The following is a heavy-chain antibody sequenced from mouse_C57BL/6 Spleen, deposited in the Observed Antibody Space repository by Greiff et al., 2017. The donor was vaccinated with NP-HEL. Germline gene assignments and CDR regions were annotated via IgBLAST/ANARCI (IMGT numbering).Heavy chain of an antibody. J-gene: IGHJ1*03. CDR3: VREKITTVVAPNWYFDV. D-gene: IGHD1-1*01. CDR2: IRSKSSNYAT. V-gene: IGHV10-3*01. CDR1: GFTFNTYA. Sequence: EVMLVESGGGLVQPKGSLTLSCAASGFTFNTYAMHWVRQAPGKGLEWVARIRSKSSNYATYYADSVKDRFTISRDDSQSMLYLQMNNLKTEDTAMYYCVREKITTVVAPNWYFDVWGTGTAVTVSS.